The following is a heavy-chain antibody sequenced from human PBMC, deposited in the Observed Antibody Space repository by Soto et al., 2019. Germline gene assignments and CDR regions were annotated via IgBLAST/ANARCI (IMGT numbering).Heavy chain of an antibody. CDR1: GGTLSSYA. CDR3: ARDDRYSSSGKFDY. J-gene: IGHJ4*02. Sequence: WASVKVSCKASGGTLSSYAISWVRQAPGQGLEWMGGIIPIFGTANYAQKFQGRVTITADESTTTAYMELSSLRSEDTAVYYCARDDRYSSSGKFDYWGQGTLVTVSS. V-gene: IGHV1-69*13. D-gene: IGHD6-13*01. CDR2: IIPIFGTA.